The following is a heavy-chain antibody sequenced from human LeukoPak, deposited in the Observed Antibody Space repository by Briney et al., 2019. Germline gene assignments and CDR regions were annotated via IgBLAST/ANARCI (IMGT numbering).Heavy chain of an antibody. Sequence: GGSLRLSCAAPGFTFSSYSMNWVRQAPGKGLEWVSYISSSSSTIYYADSVKGRFTISRDNAKNSLFLQMNSLRAEDTAVYYCAKWGCSGSDCYPFDYWGQGTLVTVSS. V-gene: IGHV3-48*01. CDR2: ISSSSSTI. J-gene: IGHJ4*02. CDR1: GFTFSSYS. D-gene: IGHD2-21*02. CDR3: AKWGCSGSDCYPFDY.